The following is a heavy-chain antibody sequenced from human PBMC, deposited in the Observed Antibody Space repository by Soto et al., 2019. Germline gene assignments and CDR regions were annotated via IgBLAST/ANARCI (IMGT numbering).Heavy chain of an antibody. CDR1: GGTFSSYT. Sequence: QVQLVQSGAEVKKPGSSVKVSCKASGGTFSSYTISWVRQAPGQGLEWMGRIIPILGIANYAQKFQGRVTITEDKCTSTAYMELSSLRSEGTAVYYCASARQEGANYYGSGSYGDYWGQGTLVTVSS. CDR2: IIPILGIA. D-gene: IGHD3-10*01. CDR3: ASARQEGANYYGSGSYGDY. V-gene: IGHV1-69*02. J-gene: IGHJ4*02.